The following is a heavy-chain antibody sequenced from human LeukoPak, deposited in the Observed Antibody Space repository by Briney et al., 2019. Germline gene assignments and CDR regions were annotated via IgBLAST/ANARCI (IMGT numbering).Heavy chain of an antibody. V-gene: IGHV3-15*01. CDR1: GFTFSNAW. CDR3: TTEPRPVLRYFDWNPPHFDY. J-gene: IGHJ4*02. Sequence: PGGSLRLSCAASGFTFSNAWMSWVRQAPGKGLEWVGRIKSKTDGGTTDYAAPVKGRFTISRDDSKNTLYLQMNSLKTEDTAVYYCTTEPRPVLRYFDWNPPHFDYWGQGTLVTVSS. D-gene: IGHD3-9*01. CDR2: IKSKTDGGTT.